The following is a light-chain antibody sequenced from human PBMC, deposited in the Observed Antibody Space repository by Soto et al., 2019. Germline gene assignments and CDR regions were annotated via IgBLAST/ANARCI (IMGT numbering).Light chain of an antibody. Sequence: EIVLTQSPGTLSLSPGESATLSCMAGQSVSSSYLAWYQQKPGQAPRLLISAAYSRASGIPGRFSGSGSGTDFTLTIRRLEPEDFAVYYCQHYGGPFTFGPGTKVDIK. CDR3: QHYGGPFT. V-gene: IGKV3-20*01. CDR1: QSVSSSY. J-gene: IGKJ3*01. CDR2: AAY.